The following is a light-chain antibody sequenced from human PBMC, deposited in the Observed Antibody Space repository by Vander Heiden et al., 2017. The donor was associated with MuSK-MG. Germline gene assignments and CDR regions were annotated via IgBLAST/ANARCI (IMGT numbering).Light chain of an antibody. CDR3: QKYNSAPLT. CDR1: QGISNY. J-gene: IGKJ4*01. Sequence: DIRMTQSPSSLSASVGARVTITCRASQGISNYLAWFQKKPGKSPKLLIYGASTLKPGVPSRFSASGSVTLCTLTISSLQPEDVATYYCQKYNSAPLTFGGGTKVEIK. V-gene: IGKV1-27*01. CDR2: GAS.